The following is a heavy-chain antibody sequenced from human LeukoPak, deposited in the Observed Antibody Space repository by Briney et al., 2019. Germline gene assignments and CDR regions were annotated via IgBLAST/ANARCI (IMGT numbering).Heavy chain of an antibody. Sequence: GGSLRLSCAASGFTFDDYGMSWVRQAPGKGREWVSGINWNGGSTGYADSVKGQFTISRDNAKNSLYLQMNSLRAEDTALYYCARDGHSSSSAYYYMGVWGKGTTVTVSS. CDR1: GFTFDDYG. V-gene: IGHV3-20*04. CDR3: ARDGHSSSSAYYYMGV. CDR2: INWNGGST. D-gene: IGHD6-6*01. J-gene: IGHJ6*03.